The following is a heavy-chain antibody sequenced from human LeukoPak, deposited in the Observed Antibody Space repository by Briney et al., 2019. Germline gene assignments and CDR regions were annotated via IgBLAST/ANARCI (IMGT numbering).Heavy chain of an antibody. V-gene: IGHV3-48*01. CDR1: GFTFSSYT. CDR3: AGLTTVVTPSGWFDP. CDR2: ISSSSSTI. D-gene: IGHD4-23*01. J-gene: IGHJ5*02. Sequence: GGSLRLSCAASGFTFSSYTMNWVRQAPGKGLEWASYISSSSSTIYYADSVKGRFTISRDNAKNSLYLQMNSLRAEDTAVYYCAGLTTVVTPSGWFDPWGQGTLVTVSS.